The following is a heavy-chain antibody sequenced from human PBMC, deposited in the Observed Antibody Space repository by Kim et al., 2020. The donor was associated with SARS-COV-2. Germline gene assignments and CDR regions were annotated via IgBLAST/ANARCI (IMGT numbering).Heavy chain of an antibody. CDR2: INPSGGST. Sequence: ASVKVSCKASGYTFTSYYMHWVRQAPGQGLEWMGIINPSGGSTSYAQKFQGRVTMTRDTSTSTVYMELSSLRSEDTAVYYCARDFSPPSPPTHYYYGMDVWGQGTTVTVSS. D-gene: IGHD4-4*01. CDR1: GYTFTSYY. V-gene: IGHV1-46*01. J-gene: IGHJ6*02. CDR3: ARDFSPPSPPTHYYYGMDV.